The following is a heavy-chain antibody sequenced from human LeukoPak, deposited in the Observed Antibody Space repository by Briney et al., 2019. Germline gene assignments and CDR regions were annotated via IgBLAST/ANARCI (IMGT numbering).Heavy chain of an antibody. CDR2: IRSKAYGGTT. V-gene: IGHV3-49*04. CDR3: TRAIKRQSTMIVVVIGEEDAFDI. CDR1: GFTFGDYA. D-gene: IGHD3-22*01. Sequence: GRSLRLSCTASGFTFGDYAMSWVRQAPGKGLEWVGFIRSKAYGGTTEYAASVKGRFTISRDDSKSIAYLQMNSLKTEVTAVYYCTRAIKRQSTMIVVVIGEEDAFDIWGQGTMVTVSS. J-gene: IGHJ3*02.